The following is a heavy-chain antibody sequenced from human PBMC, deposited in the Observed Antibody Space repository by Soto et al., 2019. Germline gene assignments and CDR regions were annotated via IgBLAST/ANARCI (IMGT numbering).Heavy chain of an antibody. Sequence: QITLKESGPLLVEPTQTLTLTCSFSGFSLTTGGVGVGWLRQAPGKALECLGIIYWDNDRRYNPSLKERLTITKNTSKIQVVLTMTFMEPLDTATYYCAHRLPYSSYWDVGWFDTWGQGTLVTVS. V-gene: IGHV2-5*02. J-gene: IGHJ5*02. D-gene: IGHD2-21*01. CDR2: IYWDNDR. CDR1: GFSLTTGGVG. CDR3: AHRLPYSSYWDVGWFDT.